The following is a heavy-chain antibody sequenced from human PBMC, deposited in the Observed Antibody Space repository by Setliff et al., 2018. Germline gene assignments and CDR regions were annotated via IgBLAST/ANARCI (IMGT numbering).Heavy chain of an antibody. D-gene: IGHD3-16*02. Sequence: PGGSLRLSCVASGFTFSSYAMSWVRQAPGKGLEWVSAISGSGGSTYYADSVKGRFTISRDNSKNTLYLQMNSLRAEDTAVYYCTTSAIHFSEYMWVTYRHIDHWGQGTLVTVSS. CDR2: ISGSGGST. V-gene: IGHV3-23*01. CDR1: GFTFSSYA. J-gene: IGHJ4*02. CDR3: TTSAIHFSEYMWVTYRHIDH.